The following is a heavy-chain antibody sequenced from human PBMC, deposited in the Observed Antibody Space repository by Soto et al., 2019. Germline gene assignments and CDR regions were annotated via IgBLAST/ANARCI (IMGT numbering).Heavy chain of an antibody. V-gene: IGHV3-33*01. CDR3: ARDYGSSWGYYYYYYGMDV. Sequence: GGSLRLSCAASGFTFSSYGMHWVRQAPGKGLEWVAVIWYDGSNKYYADSVKGRFTISRDNSKNTLYLQMNSLRAEDTAVYYCARDYGSSWGYYYYYYGMDVWGQGTTVTVSS. J-gene: IGHJ6*02. D-gene: IGHD6-13*01. CDR2: IWYDGSNK. CDR1: GFTFSSYG.